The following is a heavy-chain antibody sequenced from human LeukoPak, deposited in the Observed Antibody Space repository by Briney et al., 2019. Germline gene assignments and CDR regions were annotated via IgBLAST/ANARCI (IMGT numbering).Heavy chain of an antibody. CDR2: IYSGGST. V-gene: IGHV3-66*01. Sequence: GGSLRLSCAASGFTVSSNYMSWVRQAPGKGLEWVSVIYSGGSTYYADSVKGRFTISRDNSKNTLYLQMNSLRAEDTAVYYCARDYYGSGSSHYFDYWGQGTLVTVSS. CDR1: GFTVSSNY. D-gene: IGHD3-10*01. CDR3: ARDYYGSGSSHYFDY. J-gene: IGHJ4*02.